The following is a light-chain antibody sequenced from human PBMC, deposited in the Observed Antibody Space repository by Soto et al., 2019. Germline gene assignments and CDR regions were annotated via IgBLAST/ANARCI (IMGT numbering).Light chain of an antibody. V-gene: IGKV3-15*01. CDR3: QQRSNWPPHT. Sequence: EIVLTQSPATLSVSPGERATLSCRASQSVNQKLGWYQQKPGQAPRLLIYVASYRATGIPARFSGSGSGTEYTLTISNLQAEDFAVYFCQQRSNWPPHTFGQGTKLQIK. CDR2: VAS. CDR1: QSVNQK. J-gene: IGKJ2*01.